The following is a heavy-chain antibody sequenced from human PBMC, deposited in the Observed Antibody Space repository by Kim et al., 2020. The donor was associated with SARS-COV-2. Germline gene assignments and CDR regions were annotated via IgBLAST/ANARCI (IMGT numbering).Heavy chain of an antibody. CDR3: ARDRSEPAAIEHYYYYYGMDV. D-gene: IGHD2-2*01. V-gene: IGHV4-59*13. J-gene: IGHJ6*02. CDR1: GGSISSYY. CDR2: IYYSGST. Sequence: SETLSLTCTVSGGSISSYYWSWIRQPPGKGLEWIGYIYYSGSTNYNPSLKSRVTISVDTSKNQFSLKLSSVTAADTAVYYCARDRSEPAAIEHYYYYYGMDVWGQGTTVTVSS.